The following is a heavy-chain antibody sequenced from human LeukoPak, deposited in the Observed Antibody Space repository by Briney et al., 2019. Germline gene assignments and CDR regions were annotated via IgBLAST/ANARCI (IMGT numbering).Heavy chain of an antibody. D-gene: IGHD6-13*01. CDR3: ARVSPIPAAGSSYYFAMDV. CDR1: GASISSHY. V-gene: IGHV4-4*07. J-gene: IGHJ6*02. CDR2: IYSSGTT. Sequence: PSETLSLTCTVSGASISSHYWSWIRQPAGKGLEWIGRIYSSGTTTYNPSFKSRVTMSLDTSNNQLSLKLTSVTAADTAVYYCARVSPIPAAGSSYYFAMDVWGQGTTVTVSS.